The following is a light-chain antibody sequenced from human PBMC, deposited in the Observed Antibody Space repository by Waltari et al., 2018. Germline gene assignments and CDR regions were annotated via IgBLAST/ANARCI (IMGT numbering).Light chain of an antibody. CDR2: DVG. V-gene: IGLV2-14*03. Sequence: QSALTQPASVSGSPGQSITISCTGISSDVGGYNYVSWYQQHPGKAPKVMIYDVGYRPAGVSSRFSGSQAGNTASLTISGLQAEDEADYYCTSYASSSTLVFGGGTKLTVL. CDR3: TSYASSSTLV. CDR1: SSDVGGYNY. J-gene: IGLJ2*01.